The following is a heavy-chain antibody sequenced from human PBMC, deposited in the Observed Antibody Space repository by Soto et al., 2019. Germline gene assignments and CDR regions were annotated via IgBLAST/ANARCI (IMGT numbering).Heavy chain of an antibody. CDR2: ISPYNGNT. CDR1: GYTFPSYG. D-gene: IGHD4-17*01. V-gene: IGHV1-18*01. CDR3: SPEIDYAAYSFDP. Sequence: QVQLVQSGAEVKKPGASVKVSCKASGYTFPSYGISWVRQAPGQGLEWMGWISPYNGNTNYAQKLQSRVTMTTDTAKSTANMEVRSMRSADTAEDSLSPEIDYAAYSFDPSGMRTLVTVS. J-gene: IGHJ5*02.